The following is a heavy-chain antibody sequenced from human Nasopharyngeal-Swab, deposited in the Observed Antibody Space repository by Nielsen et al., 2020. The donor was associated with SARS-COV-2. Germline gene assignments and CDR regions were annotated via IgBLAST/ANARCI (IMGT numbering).Heavy chain of an antibody. D-gene: IGHD1-26*01. J-gene: IGHJ3*02. V-gene: IGHV3-21*01. CDR2: ISSSSSYI. CDR3: ARAHSGSYFSAFDI. Sequence: GESLKISCAASGFTFSSYSMNWVRQAPGKGLEWVSSISSSSSYIYYADSVKGRFTISRDNAKNSLYLQMNSLRAEDTAVYYCARAHSGSYFSAFDIWGQGTMVTVSS. CDR1: GFTFSSYS.